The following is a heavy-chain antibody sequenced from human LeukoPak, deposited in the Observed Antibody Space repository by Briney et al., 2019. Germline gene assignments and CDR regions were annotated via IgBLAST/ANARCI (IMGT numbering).Heavy chain of an antibody. CDR3: AKGCCGSSSWYGLHYYYYMDV. CDR2: INSDGSST. CDR1: GFTFSSYW. J-gene: IGHJ6*03. D-gene: IGHD6-13*01. V-gene: IGHV3-74*01. Sequence: GGSLRLSCAASGFTFSSYWMHWVRQAPGKGLVWVSRINSDGSSTSYADSVKGRFTISRDNSKNTLYLQMNSLRAEDTAVYYCAKGCCGSSSWYGLHYYYYMDVWGKGTTVTVSS.